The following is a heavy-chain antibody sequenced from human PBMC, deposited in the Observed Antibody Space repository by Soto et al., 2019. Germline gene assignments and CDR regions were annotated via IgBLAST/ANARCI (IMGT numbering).Heavy chain of an antibody. V-gene: IGHV3-9*01. CDR2: ISRKNETI. CDR1: GFSFDDYA. CDR3: AKDRGFLDGIDY. J-gene: IGHJ4*02. D-gene: IGHD3-3*01. Sequence: EVQLVESGGGLVQPGRSLRLSCAASGFSFDDYAMHWVRQAPGKGLEWVSIISRKNETIVYADSVKGRFTISRDNAKKALYLHMNSLRPEDTALYYCAKDRGFLDGIDYWGQGTPVAAST.